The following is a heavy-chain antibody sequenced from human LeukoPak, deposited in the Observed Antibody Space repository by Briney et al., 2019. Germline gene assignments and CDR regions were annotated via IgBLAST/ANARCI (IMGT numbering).Heavy chain of an antibody. J-gene: IGHJ3*02. CDR3: ARSRSGYSYDHAAFEI. CDR2: TYNSGST. Sequence: PAETLSLTCTVSGGSISIYYWSWIRQPPGKGLEWIGYTYNSGSTNYNPSLKSRVTISVDTSKNQFSLKLSSVTAADTAVYYCARSRSGYSYDHAAFEIWGQGTMVTVSS. V-gene: IGHV4-59*01. CDR1: GGSISIYY. D-gene: IGHD5-18*01.